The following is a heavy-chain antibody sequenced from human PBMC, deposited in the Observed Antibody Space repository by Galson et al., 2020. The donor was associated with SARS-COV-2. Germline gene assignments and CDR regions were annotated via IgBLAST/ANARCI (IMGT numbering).Heavy chain of an antibody. Sequence: SETLSLTCAVYGGSFSGYYWSWIRQPPGKGLEWIGEINHSGSTNYNPSLKSRVTISVDTSKNQFYLKLSSVTAADTAVYYCARGRYSSSWYGGSGWFDPWGQGTLVTVSS. V-gene: IGHV4-34*01. CDR1: GGSFSGYY. J-gene: IGHJ5*02. CDR3: ARGRYSSSWYGGSGWFDP. D-gene: IGHD6-13*01. CDR2: INHSGST.